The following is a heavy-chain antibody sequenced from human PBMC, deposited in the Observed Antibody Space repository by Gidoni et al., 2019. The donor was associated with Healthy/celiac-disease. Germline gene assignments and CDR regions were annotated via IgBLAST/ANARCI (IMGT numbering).Heavy chain of an antibody. D-gene: IGHD6-19*01. CDR3: ASGQWLDFDY. V-gene: IGHV4-34*01. Sequence: QVQLQQWGAGLLKPSETLSLTCAVDGGSFSGYYWSWIRQPPGKGLEWIGEINHSGSTNYNPSLKSRVTRSVDTSKNQFSLKLSSVTAADTAVYYCASGQWLDFDYWGQGTLVTVSS. CDR1: GGSFSGYY. J-gene: IGHJ4*02. CDR2: INHSGST.